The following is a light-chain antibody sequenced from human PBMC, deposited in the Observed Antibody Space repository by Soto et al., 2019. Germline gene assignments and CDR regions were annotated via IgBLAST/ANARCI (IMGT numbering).Light chain of an antibody. J-gene: IGKJ1*01. Sequence: ELVLTQSPGTLSLSPGERATLSCRSSQSVSSSYLAWYQQKPGQAPRLLIYGASSSATGIPDRFSGSGSGTDFALTISRLEPEDFAVYYCQQYGSSPTFGQGTKVEIK. CDR2: GAS. V-gene: IGKV3-20*01. CDR1: QSVSSSY. CDR3: QQYGSSPT.